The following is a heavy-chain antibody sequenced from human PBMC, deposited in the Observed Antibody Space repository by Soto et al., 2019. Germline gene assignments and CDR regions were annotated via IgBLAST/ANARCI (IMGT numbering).Heavy chain of an antibody. CDR1: GFTFSSYW. V-gene: IGHV3-74*01. CDR2: INADATDT. Sequence: EVQLVESGGGLVQPGGSLRLSCAASGFTFSSYWMHWVRQGPGMGLVWVSRINADATDTDYADSVKGRFTISRDNAKNTWYLQMNSLRVEDTAVYFCARSVYGSGDGNDYWGQGTLVTVSS. J-gene: IGHJ4*02. CDR3: ARSVYGSGDGNDY. D-gene: IGHD3-10*01.